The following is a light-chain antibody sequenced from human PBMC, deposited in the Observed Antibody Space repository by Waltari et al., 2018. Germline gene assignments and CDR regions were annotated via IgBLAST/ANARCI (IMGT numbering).Light chain of an antibody. J-gene: IGKJ2*01. CDR1: QSIRSR. V-gene: IGKV1-5*03. CDR3: HQYNSYAPFT. CDR2: RSS. Sequence: DIEMTQSPSTLSASIGDRVTITCRASQSIRSRLAWYQQKPGKAPKLLFFRSSSRESGVPSRFSGCITGTEFTLTHSSLQPDYFAIYYCHQYNSYAPFTFGQGTRLDI.